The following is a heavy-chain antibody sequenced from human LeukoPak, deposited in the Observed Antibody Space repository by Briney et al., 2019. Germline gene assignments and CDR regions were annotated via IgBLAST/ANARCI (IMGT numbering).Heavy chain of an antibody. Sequence: GESLKISCKGSGYSFITYRIGWVRQMPGKGLDWMAIVYPGDSHTKYNPSFQGQVTISADKSSSTAYLQWISLRASDTAIYYCVRTPTCSSGSCYPNWFDSWGQGTLVTVSS. J-gene: IGHJ5*01. CDR2: VYPGDSHT. CDR1: GYSFITYR. D-gene: IGHD2-15*01. CDR3: VRTPTCSSGSCYPNWFDS. V-gene: IGHV5-51*01.